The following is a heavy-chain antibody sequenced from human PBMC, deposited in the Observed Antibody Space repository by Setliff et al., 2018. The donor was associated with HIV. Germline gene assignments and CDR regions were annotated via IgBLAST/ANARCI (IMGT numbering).Heavy chain of an antibody. CDR1: GDGISSWQ. J-gene: IGHJ4*02. D-gene: IGHD3-10*01. CDR2: IFDSGTT. V-gene: IGHV4-59*08. Sequence: SETLSLTCTVSGDGISSWQWNWIRQSPGKGLEWIGYIFDSGTTKYNPSVTSRVTISVDASKNQFFLQLISVTAADTAVYYCARQGGYNSPLMVWGQGKLVTV. CDR3: ARQGGYNSPLMV.